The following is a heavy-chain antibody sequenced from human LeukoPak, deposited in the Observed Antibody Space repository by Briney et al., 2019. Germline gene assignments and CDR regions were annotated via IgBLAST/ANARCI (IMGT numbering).Heavy chain of an antibody. CDR2: ICYSGST. V-gene: IGHV4-59*08. CDR1: GGSISSYY. D-gene: IGHD1-26*01. Sequence: PSETLSLTCTVSGGSISSYYWSWIRQPPGKGLEWIGYICYSGSTNYNPSLKSRVTISVDTSKNQFSLKLGSVTAADTAVYYCARLVGATMVYYFDYWGQGTLVTVSS. J-gene: IGHJ4*02. CDR3: ARLVGATMVYYFDY.